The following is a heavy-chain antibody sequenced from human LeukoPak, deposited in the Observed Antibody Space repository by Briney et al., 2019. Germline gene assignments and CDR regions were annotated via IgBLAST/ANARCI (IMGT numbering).Heavy chain of an antibody. CDR2: ISYSGGTT. D-gene: IGHD3-10*01. J-gene: IGHJ4*02. Sequence: GGSLRLSCAASGFTFSSYAMAWVRQAPGKGLEWVSTISYSGGTTYSAASVKGRFTISRDNSKNTLYVQMNSLRAEDTAVYYCAKHRMVRGVIIDYYSDCWGQGTLVTVSS. CDR1: GFTFSSYA. CDR3: AKHRMVRGVIIDYYSDC. V-gene: IGHV3-23*01.